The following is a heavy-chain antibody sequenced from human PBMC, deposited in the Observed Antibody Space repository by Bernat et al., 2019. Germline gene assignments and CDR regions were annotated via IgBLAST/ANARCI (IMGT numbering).Heavy chain of an antibody. CDR3: AREVVDGTANWFDP. D-gene: IGHD1-26*01. V-gene: IGHV3-11*06. Sequence: QVQLVESGGGLVKPGGSLRLSCAASGFTFSDYYMSWIRQAPGKGLEWVSYISSSSSYTNYADSVKGRFTISRDNAKNSLYLQMNSLRAEDTAVYYCAREVVDGTANWFDPWGQGTLVTVSS. CDR2: ISSSSSYT. CDR1: GFTFSDYY. J-gene: IGHJ5*02.